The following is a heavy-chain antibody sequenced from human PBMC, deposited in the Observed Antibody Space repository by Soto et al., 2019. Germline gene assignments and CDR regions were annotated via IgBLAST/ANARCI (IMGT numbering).Heavy chain of an antibody. J-gene: IGHJ3*02. CDR2: IWYDGSNK. Sequence: QVQLVESGGGVVQPGRSLRLSCAASGFTFSSYGMHWVRQAPDKGLEWVAVIWYDGSNKYYADSVKGPFTISRDNSNNTLNLQMNSLRTEDTAVYYCSRSDEANAFDIWGQGTMVTDSS. CDR1: GFTFSSYG. CDR3: SRSDEANAFDI. V-gene: IGHV3-33*01.